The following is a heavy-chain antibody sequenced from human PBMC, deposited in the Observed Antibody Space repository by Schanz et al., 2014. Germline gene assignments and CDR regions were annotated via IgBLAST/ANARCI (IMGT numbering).Heavy chain of an antibody. CDR3: SPVCNCAGGVCGGHGAA. CDR2: IWYDGSNK. V-gene: IGHV3-33*01. CDR1: GFTFSFYG. J-gene: IGHJ5*02. D-gene: IGHD2-8*02. Sequence: VQLVESGGGVVQPGRSLRLSCAASGFTFSFYGMHWVRQAPGKGLEWVAVIWYDGSNKYYADSVKGRFTISRDNSKNTHYLLLSFPTRHATALYKWSPVCNCAGGVCGGHGAAWGQGILVTVSS.